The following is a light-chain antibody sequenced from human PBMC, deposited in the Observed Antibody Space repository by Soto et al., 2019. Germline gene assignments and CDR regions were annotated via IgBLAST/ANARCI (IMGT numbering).Light chain of an antibody. CDR3: TSYAGGNNV. V-gene: IGLV2-8*01. CDR2: EVN. Sequence: QSALTQPPSASGSPGQSVTISCTGTSSDVGGYNYVSWYQQYPVKVPKLMVYEVNKRPSGVPDRFSGSKSGNTASLTVSGLQADDEADYYCTSYAGGNNVFGTGTKLTVL. CDR1: SSDVGGYNY. J-gene: IGLJ1*01.